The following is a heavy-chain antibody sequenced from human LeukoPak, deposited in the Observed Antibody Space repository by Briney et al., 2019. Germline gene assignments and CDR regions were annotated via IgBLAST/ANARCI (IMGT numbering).Heavy chain of an antibody. J-gene: IGHJ6*03. D-gene: IGHD2-2*01. V-gene: IGHV3-73*01. CDR1: GFTFSTYS. CDR2: IRSKANSYAT. Sequence: SGGSLRLSCAASGFTFSTYSMNWVRQASGKGLEWVGRIRSKANSYATAYAASVKGRFTISRDDSKNTAYLQMNSLKTEDTAVYYCTRVVPAAPGFYYYYYYMDVWGKGTTVTVSS. CDR3: TRVVPAAPGFYYYYYYMDV.